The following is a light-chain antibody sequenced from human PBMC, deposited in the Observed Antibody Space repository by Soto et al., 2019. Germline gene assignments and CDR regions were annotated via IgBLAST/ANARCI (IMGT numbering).Light chain of an antibody. Sequence: EIVLTQSPATLSLSPGERATLSCRASQSVSRYLAWYQQKPGQAPRLLIYDASNRATGIPARFSGSGSGTDFTLTISSLEPEDFAVYYCQQRSNWPPSTLGQGTKLEI. CDR1: QSVSRY. CDR3: QQRSNWPPST. CDR2: DAS. V-gene: IGKV3-11*01. J-gene: IGKJ2*01.